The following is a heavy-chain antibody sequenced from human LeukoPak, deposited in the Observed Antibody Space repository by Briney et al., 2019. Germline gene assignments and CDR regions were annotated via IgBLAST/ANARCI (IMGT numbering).Heavy chain of an antibody. D-gene: IGHD3-9*01. CDR2: ISGSGGST. Sequence: GGSLRLSCAASGFTFSSYAMSWVRQAPGKGLEWVSAISGSGGSTYYADSVKGRFTISRDNSKNTLYLQMNSLRAEDTAVYYCAKDGGEYYDILTGYYPRLYYMDVWGKGTTVTVSS. V-gene: IGHV3-23*01. CDR1: GFTFSSYA. CDR3: AKDGGEYYDILTGYYPRLYYMDV. J-gene: IGHJ6*03.